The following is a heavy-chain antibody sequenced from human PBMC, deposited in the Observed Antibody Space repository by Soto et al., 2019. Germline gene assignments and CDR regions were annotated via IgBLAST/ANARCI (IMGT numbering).Heavy chain of an antibody. CDR1: GFTFSNYG. D-gene: IGHD3-16*02. J-gene: IGHJ4*02. V-gene: IGHV3-23*01. CDR3: AKDLAVWGSYRYLDF. CDR2: ISSSAAKT. Sequence: PGGSLRLSCAASGFTFSNYGMNWVRQAPGKGLEWVSTISSSAAKTYYTDSVKGRFTISRDNSRNTLYLQMNSLRVEDTAVYYCAKDLAVWGSYRYLDFWGQGTLVTVSS.